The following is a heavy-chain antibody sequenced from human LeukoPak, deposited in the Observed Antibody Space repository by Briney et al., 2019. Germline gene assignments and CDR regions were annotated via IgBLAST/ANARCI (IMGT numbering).Heavy chain of an antibody. Sequence: ASVKVSCKASGGTFSSYAISWVRQAPGQGLEWMGGIIPIFGTANYAQKFQGRVTITTDVSTSTAYMELSSLRSEDTAVYYCAREGSSSSLDYYYYYMDVWGKGTTVTVSS. V-gene: IGHV1-69*05. D-gene: IGHD6-6*01. J-gene: IGHJ6*03. CDR3: AREGSSSSLDYYYYYMDV. CDR2: IIPIFGTA. CDR1: GGTFSSYA.